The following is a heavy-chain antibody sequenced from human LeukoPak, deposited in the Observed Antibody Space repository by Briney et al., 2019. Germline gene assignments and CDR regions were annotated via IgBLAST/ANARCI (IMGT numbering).Heavy chain of an antibody. CDR2: INHSGST. D-gene: IGHD1-1*01. Sequence: SETLSLTCAVYGGPFSGYYWSWIRQPPGKGLEWIGEINHSGSTNYNPSLKSRVTISVDTSKNQFSLKLNSVTAADTAVYYCAREGRELDPWGQGTLVTVSS. CDR1: GGPFSGYY. V-gene: IGHV4-34*01. J-gene: IGHJ5*02. CDR3: AREGRELDP.